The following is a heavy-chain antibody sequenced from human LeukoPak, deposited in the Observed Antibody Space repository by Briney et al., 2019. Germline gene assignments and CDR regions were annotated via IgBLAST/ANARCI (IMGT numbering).Heavy chain of an antibody. CDR1: GYTFTSYD. Sequence: ASVKVSCKASGYTFTSYDINWVRQATGQGLEWMGWMNPNSGNTGYAQKFQGRVTMTRTTSISTAYMELSSLRSEDTAVYYCARDSSEDGSGRSWGQGTLVTVSS. J-gene: IGHJ5*02. CDR3: ARDSSEDGSGRS. CDR2: MNPNSGNT. V-gene: IGHV1-8*01. D-gene: IGHD3-10*01.